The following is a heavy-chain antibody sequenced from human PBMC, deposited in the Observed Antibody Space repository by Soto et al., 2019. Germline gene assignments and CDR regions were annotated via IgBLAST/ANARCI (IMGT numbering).Heavy chain of an antibody. D-gene: IGHD6-13*01. CDR3: ARGSLAAALDY. Sequence: SETLSLTCTVSGGSISSYYWSWIRQPPGKGLEWIGYIYYSGSTNYNPSLKSRVTISVDTSKNQFSLKLSSVTAADTAVYYCARGSLAAALDYWGQGTLVTVSS. CDR2: IYYSGST. CDR1: GGSISSYY. J-gene: IGHJ4*02. V-gene: IGHV4-59*01.